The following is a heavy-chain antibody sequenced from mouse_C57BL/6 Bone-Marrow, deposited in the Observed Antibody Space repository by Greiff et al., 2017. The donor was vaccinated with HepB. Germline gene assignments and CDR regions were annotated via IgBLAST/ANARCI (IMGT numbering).Heavy chain of an antibody. Sequence: EVKLMESGGGLVQPKGSLKLSCAASGFTFNTYAMHWVRQAPGKGLEWVARIRSKSSNYATYYADSVKDRFTISRDDSQSMLYLQMNNMKTEETAMYCCVRHEYGRKNWYFEVWGTETTVTVSS. V-gene: IGHV10-3*01. CDR1: GFTFNTYA. J-gene: IGHJ1*03. CDR3: VRHEYGRKNWYFEV. D-gene: IGHD1-1*01. CDR2: IRSKSSNYAT.